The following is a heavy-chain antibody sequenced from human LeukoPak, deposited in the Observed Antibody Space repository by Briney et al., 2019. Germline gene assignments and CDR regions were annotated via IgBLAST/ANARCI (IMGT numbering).Heavy chain of an antibody. Sequence: SAISPSGTSTYYADSVKGRFAISRDTSKNTLYLQMNSLRAEDTAVYFCARVAYGDYGVFDYWGQGTLVTVSS. D-gene: IGHD4-17*01. CDR3: ARVAYGDYGVFDY. CDR2: ISPSGTST. J-gene: IGHJ4*02. V-gene: IGHV3-23*01.